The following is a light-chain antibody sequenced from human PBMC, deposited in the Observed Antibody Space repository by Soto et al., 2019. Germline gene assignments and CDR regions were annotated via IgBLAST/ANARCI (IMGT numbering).Light chain of an antibody. CDR2: STY. CDR3: AVWDDSLNVVV. V-gene: IGLV1-44*01. J-gene: IGLJ2*01. Sequence: QSVLTQPPSASGTPGQRVTISCSGSSSNIASNTVSWYQQLPGTAPKLLIFSTYQRPSGVPDRFSGSKSGTSASLAISGLQSADEADYYCAVWDDSLNVVVFGGGTKVTVL. CDR1: SSNIASNT.